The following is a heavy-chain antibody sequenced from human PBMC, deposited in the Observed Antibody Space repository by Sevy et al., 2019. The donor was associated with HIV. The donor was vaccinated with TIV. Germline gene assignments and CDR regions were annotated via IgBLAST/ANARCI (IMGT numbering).Heavy chain of an antibody. D-gene: IGHD6-13*01. V-gene: IGHV3-72*01. CDR3: STHAGIAAAGRVFDY. J-gene: IGHJ4*02. CDR1: GFTFSDHY. Sequence: GESLKISCAASGFTFSDHYMEWVRQAPGKGLEWVGRTRNKADSYSTEYAACVKGRFTISRDDSKNSLYLQMNSLKTEDTAVYYCSTHAGIAAAGRVFDYWGQGTLVTVSS. CDR2: TRNKADSYST.